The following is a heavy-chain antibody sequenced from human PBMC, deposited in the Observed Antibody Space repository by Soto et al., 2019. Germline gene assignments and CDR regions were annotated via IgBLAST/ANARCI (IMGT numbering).Heavy chain of an antibody. D-gene: IGHD5-12*01. CDR2: ISYDGSNK. Sequence: QVQLVESGGGVVRPGRSLRLSCATSGFTFSSYDMHWVRQAPGKGLEWVTVISYDGSNKYYADSVKGRFTISRVNSKNTLFLQMNSLRAEDTAVYHCARNLATIYDQWGQGTLVTVSS. J-gene: IGHJ4*02. CDR3: ARNLATIYDQ. CDR1: GFTFSSYD. V-gene: IGHV3-30-3*01.